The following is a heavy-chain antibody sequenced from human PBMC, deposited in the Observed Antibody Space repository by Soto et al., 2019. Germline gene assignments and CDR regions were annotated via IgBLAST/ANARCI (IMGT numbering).Heavy chain of an antibody. CDR2: IYYSGST. D-gene: IGHD6-19*01. Sequence: SETLSLTCTVSGGSISSGGYYWSWIRQHPGKGLEWIGYIYYSGSTYYNPSLKSRVTISVDTSKNQFSLKLSSVTAADTAVYYCARVAVAGTLREYYYYGMDVWGQGTTVTVSS. V-gene: IGHV4-31*03. CDR3: ARVAVAGTLREYYYYGMDV. CDR1: GGSISSGGYY. J-gene: IGHJ6*02.